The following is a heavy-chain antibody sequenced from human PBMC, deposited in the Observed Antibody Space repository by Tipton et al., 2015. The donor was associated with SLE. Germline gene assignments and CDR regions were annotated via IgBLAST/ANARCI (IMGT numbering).Heavy chain of an antibody. CDR3: ARAQWLVRRFDP. CDR1: GGSISSYY. CDR2: INHSRST. D-gene: IGHD6-19*01. Sequence: TLSLTCTVSGGSISSYYWSWIRQPAGKGLEWIGEINHSRSTNYNPSLKSRVTISVDTSKNQFSLKLSSVTAADTAVYYCARAQWLVRRFDPWGQGTLVTVSS. J-gene: IGHJ5*02. V-gene: IGHV4-34*01.